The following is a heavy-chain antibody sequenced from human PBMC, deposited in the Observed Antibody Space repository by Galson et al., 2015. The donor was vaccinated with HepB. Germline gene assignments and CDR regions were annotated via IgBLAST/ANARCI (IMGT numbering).Heavy chain of an antibody. CDR2: ISSSSSYI. Sequence: SLRLSCAASGFTFMNYSMNWVRQAPGRGLEWVSSISSSSSYIYYADSVKGRFTISRDNAKNSLYLQMNSLRAEDTDVYYCARYRSAIIAVAGYYFDYWGQGTMVTVSS. D-gene: IGHD6-19*01. J-gene: IGHJ4*02. CDR3: ARYRSAIIAVAGYYFDY. CDR1: GFTFMNYS. V-gene: IGHV3-21*01.